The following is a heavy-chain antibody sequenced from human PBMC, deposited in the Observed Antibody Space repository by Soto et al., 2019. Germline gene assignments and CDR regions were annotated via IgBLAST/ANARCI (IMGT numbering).Heavy chain of an antibody. Sequence: QVQLQQWGAGLLKPSETLSPTCAVYGGSFSGYQWSWIRQTPGKGLEWIGKINDSGNINYNPSLKSRVTILIDTPKKQISLKLSSVTAADTAVYYCARGLILWFGELSRRGGYYYYMDVWGKGTTVTVSS. CDR2: INDSGNI. J-gene: IGHJ6*03. V-gene: IGHV4-34*01. CDR3: ARGLILWFGELSRRGGYYYYMDV. D-gene: IGHD3-10*01. CDR1: GGSFSGYQ.